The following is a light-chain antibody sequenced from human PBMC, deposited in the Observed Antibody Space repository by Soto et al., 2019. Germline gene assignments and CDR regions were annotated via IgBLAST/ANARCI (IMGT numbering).Light chain of an antibody. Sequence: QSALTQPASVSGSPGQSITISCTGTSSDVGGYNYVSWYQQHPGKAPKLMIYEVSNRPSGVSNRFSGSKSGNTASLTISGLQAEDEGEYYCSSYTNINTRACVFGTGTTLTVL. CDR2: EVS. J-gene: IGLJ1*01. CDR1: SSDVGGYNY. CDR3: SSYTNINTRACV. V-gene: IGLV2-14*01.